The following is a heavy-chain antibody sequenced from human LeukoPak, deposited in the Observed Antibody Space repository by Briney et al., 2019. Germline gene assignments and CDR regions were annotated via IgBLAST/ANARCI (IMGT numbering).Heavy chain of an antibody. CDR1: GFTFSSYG. CDR2: ISGSGGRT. Sequence: GGSLRLSCAASGFTFSSYGMSWVRQAPGKGLDWVSGISGSGGRTYYADSVKGRFTISRDDSKNTVYLHMNSLGAEDTAVYYCAKVRTMIAVAFDIWGQGTMVTVSS. V-gene: IGHV3-23*01. CDR3: AKVRTMIAVAFDI. J-gene: IGHJ3*02. D-gene: IGHD3-22*01.